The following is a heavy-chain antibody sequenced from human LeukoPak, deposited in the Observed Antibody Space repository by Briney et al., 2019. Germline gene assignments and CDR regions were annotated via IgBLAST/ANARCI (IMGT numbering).Heavy chain of an antibody. J-gene: IGHJ4*02. D-gene: IGHD6-6*01. Sequence: SETLSLTCTVSGGSISGYYWSWIRQPPGKGLGWIGYIYTTGTTNYNPSLKSRVTISVDTSKNQFSLKLNSVTAADTAVYYCARHGGYSSSAAYWGQGALVTVSS. CDR3: ARHGGYSSSAAY. CDR2: IYTTGTT. V-gene: IGHV4-4*09. CDR1: GGSISGYY.